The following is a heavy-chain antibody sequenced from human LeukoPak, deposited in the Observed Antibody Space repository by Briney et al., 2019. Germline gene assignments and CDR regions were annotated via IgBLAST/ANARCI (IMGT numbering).Heavy chain of an antibody. J-gene: IGHJ4*02. CDR3: ARQLSGGDGYNYMRRGFDY. Sequence: SETLSLTCTVSGGSISSSSYSWGWIRQPPGKGLEWIGSIYYSGSTYYNPSLKSRVTISVDTSKNQFSLKLSSVTAADTAVYYCARQLSGGDGYNYMRRGFDYWGQGTLVTVSS. D-gene: IGHD5-24*01. V-gene: IGHV4-39*01. CDR1: GGSISSSSYS. CDR2: IYYSGST.